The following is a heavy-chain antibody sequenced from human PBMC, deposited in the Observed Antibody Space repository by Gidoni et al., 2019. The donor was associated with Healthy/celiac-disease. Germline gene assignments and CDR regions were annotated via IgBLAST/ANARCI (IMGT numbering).Heavy chain of an antibody. D-gene: IGHD3-10*01. CDR2: IYYSGST. V-gene: IGHV4-59*08. Sequence: QVQLQESGPGLVKPSETLSLTCTVSGGSIISYYWSWIRQPPGKGLEWIGYIYYSGSTNYNPSLKSRVTISVDTSKNQFSLKLSSVTAADTAVYYCARLPLGRSGSYREDYYYYGMDVWGQGTTVTVSS. CDR3: ARLPLGRSGSYREDYYYYGMDV. CDR1: GGSIISYY. J-gene: IGHJ6*02.